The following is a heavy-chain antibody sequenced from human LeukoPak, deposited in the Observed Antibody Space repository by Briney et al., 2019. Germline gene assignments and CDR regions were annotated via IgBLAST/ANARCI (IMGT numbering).Heavy chain of an antibody. CDR1: GFTFGNFA. CDR2: ISHNGGTT. V-gene: IGHV3-23*01. J-gene: IGHJ6*04. Sequence: GGSLRLSCTTSGFTFGNFAMTWVRQAPGKGPEWVSVISHNGGTTSHTDSVKGRFTISRGNSKNTLYLQMNSLRAEDTAIYYCVQDTWGPMDVWGKGTTVIVSP. D-gene: IGHD7-27*01. CDR3: VQDTWGPMDV.